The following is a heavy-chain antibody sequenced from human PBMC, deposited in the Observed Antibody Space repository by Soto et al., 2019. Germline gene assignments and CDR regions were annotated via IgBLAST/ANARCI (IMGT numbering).Heavy chain of an antibody. J-gene: IGHJ6*02. Sequence: QVQLVQSGAEVKKPGASVEVSCKASGYTFTSYRISWARQAPGQGLEWMGWISDYNGNTNYAQKLQGTVTMTTDTPTSTAYMKTRSLRSDDTAGYYCARAVERRSFYDYYYGMDVWGQGTTVTVSS. CDR3: ARAVERRSFYDYYYGMDV. D-gene: IGHD1-1*01. CDR1: GYTFTSYR. CDR2: ISDYNGNT. V-gene: IGHV1-18*01.